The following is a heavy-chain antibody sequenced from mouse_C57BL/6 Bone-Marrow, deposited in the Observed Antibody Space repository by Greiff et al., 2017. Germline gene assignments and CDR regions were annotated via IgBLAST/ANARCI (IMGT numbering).Heavy chain of an antibody. CDR1: GYTFTSYW. CDR3: AGYYDIWYFDV. CDR2: IDPSDSYT. D-gene: IGHD2-4*01. Sequence: QVQLQQPGAELVRPGTSVKLSCKASGYTFTSYWMHWVKQRPGQGLEWIGVIDPSDSYTNYNQKFKGKATLTVDTSSSTAYMQLSSLTSEDSAVYYCAGYYDIWYFDVWGTGTTVTVSS. J-gene: IGHJ1*03. V-gene: IGHV1-59*01.